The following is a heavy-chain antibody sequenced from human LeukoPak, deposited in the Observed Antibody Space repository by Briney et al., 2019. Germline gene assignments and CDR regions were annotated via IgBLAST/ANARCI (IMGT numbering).Heavy chain of an antibody. Sequence: QTGGSLRLSCAASGITFSSHWMTWVLQAAGKGLEWVANIKQDGSEKYYVDSVKGRFTISRDNAKNTLYLQMNSLRAEDTAVYYCAKDLMPYSSGWYGAFDIWGQGTMVTVSS. J-gene: IGHJ3*02. CDR3: AKDLMPYSSGWYGAFDI. V-gene: IGHV3-7*01. CDR2: IKQDGSEK. D-gene: IGHD6-19*01. CDR1: GITFSSHW.